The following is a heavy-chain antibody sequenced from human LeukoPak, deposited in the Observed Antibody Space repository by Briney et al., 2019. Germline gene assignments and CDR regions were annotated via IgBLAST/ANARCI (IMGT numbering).Heavy chain of an antibody. CDR1: GFTFSSYA. J-gene: IGHJ6*02. Sequence: GGSLRLSCAASGFTFSSYAMSWVRQAPGKGLEWVSAISGSGGSTYYADSVKGRFTISRDNSKNTLYLQMNSLRAEDTAVYYCAKGSGSYHYYYGMDVWGQGTTVTVSS. V-gene: IGHV3-23*01. CDR2: ISGSGGST. CDR3: AKGSGSYHYYYGMDV. D-gene: IGHD1-26*01.